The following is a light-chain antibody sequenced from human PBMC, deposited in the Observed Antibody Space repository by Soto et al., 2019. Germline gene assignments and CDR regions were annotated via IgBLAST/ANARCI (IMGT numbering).Light chain of an antibody. CDR2: GAS. CDR1: QGIGST. Sequence: EIVMTQSPATLSVSPGEGATLSCRASQGIGSTLAWYQQKPGQTPRLLIYGASTRATGVPARFSGSGSGTDCTLTITSLQSEDFAVYYFQHYATWPLTFGGGTKVESK. J-gene: IGKJ4*01. V-gene: IGKV3-15*01. CDR3: QHYATWPLT.